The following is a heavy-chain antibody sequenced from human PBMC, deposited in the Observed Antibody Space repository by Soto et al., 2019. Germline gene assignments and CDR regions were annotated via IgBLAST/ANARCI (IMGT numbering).Heavy chain of an antibody. J-gene: IGHJ3*02. Sequence: QVQLVESGGGVVQPGRSLRLSCAASGFTFNSYAMHWVRQAPGKGLEWVAVISYDGSNKYYADSVKGRFTISRDNSKNTLYLQMNSLRAEDTAVYYCAEGAFDIWGQGTMVTVSS. CDR1: GFTFNSYA. V-gene: IGHV3-30-3*01. CDR3: AEGAFDI. CDR2: ISYDGSNK.